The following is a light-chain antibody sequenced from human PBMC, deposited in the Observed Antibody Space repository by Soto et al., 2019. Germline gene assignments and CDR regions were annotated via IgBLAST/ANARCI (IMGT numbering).Light chain of an antibody. Sequence: QSVLTQPPSVSGAPGQRVTISCTGSSSNIGAGYDVHWYQHLPGTAPKLLIYADNNRPSGVPDRFSGSKSGTSASLAITGLQAEDEADYYCQSFDSSLSGPYHVFGTGTKLTVL. V-gene: IGLV1-40*01. CDR2: ADN. J-gene: IGLJ1*01. CDR1: SSNIGAGYD. CDR3: QSFDSSLSGPYHV.